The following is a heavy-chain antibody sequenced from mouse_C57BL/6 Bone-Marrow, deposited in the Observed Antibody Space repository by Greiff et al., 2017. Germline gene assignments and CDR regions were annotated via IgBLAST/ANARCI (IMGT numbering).Heavy chain of an antibody. CDR2: IYPRDGST. V-gene: IGHV1-85*01. J-gene: IGHJ3*01. Sequence: VQLQQSGPELVKPGASVKLSCKASGYTFTSYAINWVKQRPGQGLEWIGWIYPRDGSTKYNEKFKGKATLTADTSSSTAYMVHHSLTSEDSAVYYCTRWTQWYPSWGQGTLVTVSA. D-gene: IGHD2-1*01. CDR3: TRWTQWYPS. CDR1: GYTFTSYA.